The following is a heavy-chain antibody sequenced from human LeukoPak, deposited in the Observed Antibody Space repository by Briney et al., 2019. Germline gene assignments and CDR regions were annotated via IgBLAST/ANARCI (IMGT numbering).Heavy chain of an antibody. CDR3: AKDYGDLYYYFDY. J-gene: IGHJ4*02. CDR2: ISNDGSDK. Sequence: PGRSLRLSCAASGFTFSSYGMHWVRQAPGKGLEWVAVISNDGSDKYYVDSVKGRFPISRDNSKNTLYLQMNSLRAEDTALYYCAKDYGDLYYYFDYWGQGTLVTVSS. D-gene: IGHD4-17*01. V-gene: IGHV3-30*18. CDR1: GFTFSSYG.